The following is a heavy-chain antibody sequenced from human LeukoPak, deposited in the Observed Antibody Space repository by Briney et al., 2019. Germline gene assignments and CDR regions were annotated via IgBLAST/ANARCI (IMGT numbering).Heavy chain of an antibody. CDR2: ISGFNGNT. CDR1: GYTFGNYG. J-gene: IGHJ5*02. Sequence: ASVKVSCKAAGYTFGNYGIKWVRQAPGQGLEWVGWISGFNGNTNYAQNFHDRVTMTTDTSTTTAYMELRNLRSDDTAVYYCARDSYYDSNWFDPWGQGTLVTVSS. V-gene: IGHV1-18*01. D-gene: IGHD3-22*01. CDR3: ARDSYYDSNWFDP.